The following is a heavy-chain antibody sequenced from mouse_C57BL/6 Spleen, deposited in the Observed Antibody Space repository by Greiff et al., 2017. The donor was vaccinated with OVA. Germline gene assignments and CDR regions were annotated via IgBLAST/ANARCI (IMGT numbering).Heavy chain of an antibody. CDR3: TKITTVVAYYYAMDY. D-gene: IGHD1-1*01. CDR1: GFTFSSYA. J-gene: IGHJ4*01. Sequence: EVMLVESGEGLVKPGGSLKLSCAASGFTFSSYAMSWVRQTPEKRLEWVAYISSGGDYIYYADTVKGRFTISRDNARNTLYLQMSSLKSEDTAMYYCTKITTVVAYYYAMDYWGQGTSVTVSS. V-gene: IGHV5-9-1*02. CDR2: ISSGGDYI.